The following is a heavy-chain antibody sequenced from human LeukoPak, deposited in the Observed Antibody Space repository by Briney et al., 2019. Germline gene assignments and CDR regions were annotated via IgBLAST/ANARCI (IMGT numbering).Heavy chain of an antibody. CDR3: ARDVYGADY. CDR1: GGSFSGYY. J-gene: IGHJ4*02. Sequence: SETLSLTCAVYGGSFSGYYRSWIRQPPGKGLEWIGEINHSGSTNYNPSLKSRVTISVDTSKNQFSLKLSSVTAADTAVYYCARDVYGADYWGQGTLVTVSS. D-gene: IGHD4-17*01. CDR2: INHSGST. V-gene: IGHV4-34*01.